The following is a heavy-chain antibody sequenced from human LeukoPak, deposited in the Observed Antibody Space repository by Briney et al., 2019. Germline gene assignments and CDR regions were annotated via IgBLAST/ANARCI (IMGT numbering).Heavy chain of an antibody. V-gene: IGHV1-2*02. CDR3: ARDRIVVVPAAIRFHWLDP. Sequence: ASVKVSCKASGYTFTGYYMHWVRQAPGQGLEWMGWINPNSGGTNYAQKFQGRVTMTRDTSISTAYMELSRLRSDDTAVYYCARDRIVVVPAAIRFHWLDPWGQGTLVTVSS. CDR2: INPNSGGT. D-gene: IGHD2-2*01. J-gene: IGHJ5*02. CDR1: GYTFTGYY.